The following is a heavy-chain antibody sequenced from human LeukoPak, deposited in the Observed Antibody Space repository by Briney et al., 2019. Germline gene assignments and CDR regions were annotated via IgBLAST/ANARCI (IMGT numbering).Heavy chain of an antibody. D-gene: IGHD3-3*01. CDR3: ARGPRTYYDFWSGYYTDYWYFDL. Sequence: SETLSLTCAVYGGSFSGYYWSWIRQPPGKGLEWIGEINHSGSTNYNPSLKCRVTISVDTSKNQFSLKLSSVTAADTAVYYCARGPRTYYDFWSGYYTDYWYFDLWGRGTLVTVSS. J-gene: IGHJ2*01. V-gene: IGHV4-34*01. CDR2: INHSGST. CDR1: GGSFSGYY.